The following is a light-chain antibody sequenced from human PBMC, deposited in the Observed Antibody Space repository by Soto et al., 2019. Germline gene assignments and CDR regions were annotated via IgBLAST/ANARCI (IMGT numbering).Light chain of an antibody. CDR1: QTISTY. CDR2: AAS. J-gene: IGKJ2*01. CDR3: QQSYSTPYT. Sequence: DIQMTQSPSSLSASVGDRVTITCRASQTISTYLNWYQQKPGQAPKLLIHAASSLQSGVPSRFSGSGSGTNFHLTLRSLETEDFATYYCQQSYSTPYTFGQGTKLEIK. V-gene: IGKV1-39*01.